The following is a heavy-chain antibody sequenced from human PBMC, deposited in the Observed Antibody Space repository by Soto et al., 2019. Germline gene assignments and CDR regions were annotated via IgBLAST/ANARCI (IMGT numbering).Heavy chain of an antibody. J-gene: IGHJ4*02. CDR2: INAGNGNT. CDR3: ARAVAVPADFDY. V-gene: IGHV1-3*05. CDR1: GYTFTGYA. D-gene: IGHD6-19*01. Sequence: QVQLVQSGAEEKKPGASVKGSCKASGYTFTGYAMHWVRQAPGQRLEWMGWINAGNGNTKYSQKFQGRVTITRDTSASTAYMELSSLRSEDTAVYYCARAVAVPADFDYWGQGTLVNVSS.